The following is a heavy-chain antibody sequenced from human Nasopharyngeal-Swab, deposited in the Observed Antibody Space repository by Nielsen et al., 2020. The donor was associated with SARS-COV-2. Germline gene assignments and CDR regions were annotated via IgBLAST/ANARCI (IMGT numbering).Heavy chain of an antibody. V-gene: IGHV4-4*02. CDR3: ASPQGSSGHYYMDV. CDR2: IYHSGNT. J-gene: IGHJ6*03. Sequence: VCEAPGKGLEWIGEIYHSGNTNYNPSLKSRVTISADKSKNQFSLKLSSVTAADKAVYYCASPQGSSGHYYMDVWGKGTTVTVSS. D-gene: IGHD3-22*01.